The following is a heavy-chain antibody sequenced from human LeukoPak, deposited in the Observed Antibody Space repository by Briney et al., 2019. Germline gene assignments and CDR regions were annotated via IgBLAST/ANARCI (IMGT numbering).Heavy chain of an antibody. V-gene: IGHV3-7*01. J-gene: IGHJ5*02. Sequence: GGSLRLSCIASGFTLSTSWMSWVRQAPGKGLEWVANINQDSSEKLYVDSVKGRFTISRDNAKNSLYLQMNSLRAEDTAVYYCARNHYYDSSGYYHWGQGTLVTVSS. CDR1: GFTLSTSW. CDR3: ARNHYYDSSGYYH. CDR2: INQDSSEK. D-gene: IGHD3-22*01.